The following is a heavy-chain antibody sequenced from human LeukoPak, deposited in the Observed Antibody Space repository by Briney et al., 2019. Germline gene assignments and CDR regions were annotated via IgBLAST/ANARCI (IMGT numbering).Heavy chain of an antibody. CDR1: GFTFSNYG. V-gene: IGHV3-30*03. CDR2: ISYDGNNK. Sequence: GGSLRLSCAASGFTFSNYGMHWVRQAPGKGLEWVAVISYDGNNKYYTDSVKGRFTISRDNSKNTLYLQMNSLRAEDTAVYYCARVSLAGKKYYYGMDVWGQGTTVTVSS. CDR3: ARVSLAGKKYYYGMDV. J-gene: IGHJ6*02. D-gene: IGHD6-19*01.